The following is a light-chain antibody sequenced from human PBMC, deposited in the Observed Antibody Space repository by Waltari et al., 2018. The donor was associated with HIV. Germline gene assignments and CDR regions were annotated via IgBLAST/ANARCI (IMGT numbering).Light chain of an antibody. J-gene: IGLJ2*01. V-gene: IGLV6-57*03. CDR2: EDN. Sequence: FILTPPHSVSESPVKTVPISSTRSSGSISSTYFQWYQQRPGSAPTTVIYEDNQRPSGVPDRFSGSIDSSSNSASLTISGLKTEDEADYYCQSYDSNTMVFGGGTKLAVL. CDR3: QSYDSNTMV. CDR1: SGSISSTY.